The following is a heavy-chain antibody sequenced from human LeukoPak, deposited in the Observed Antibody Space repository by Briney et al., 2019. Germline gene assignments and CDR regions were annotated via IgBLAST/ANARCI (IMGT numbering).Heavy chain of an antibody. J-gene: IGHJ4*02. Sequence: SETLSLTCTVSGGSISSGGYYWSWIRQPPGKGLEWIGYIYHSGSTNYNPSLKSRVTISVDTSKNQFSLNLTSVTAADTAVYFCTRSRSIDYGDYGWFVYRGQGTLVTVS. D-gene: IGHD4-17*01. CDR1: GGSISSGGYY. V-gene: IGHV4-30-2*05. CDR2: IYHSGST. CDR3: TRSRSIDYGDYGWFVY.